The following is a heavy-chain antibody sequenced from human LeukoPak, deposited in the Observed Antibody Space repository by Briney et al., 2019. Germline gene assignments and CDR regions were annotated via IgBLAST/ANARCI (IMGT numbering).Heavy chain of an antibody. D-gene: IGHD3-3*01. CDR2: ISSSSSYI. V-gene: IGHV3-21*01. CDR1: GFTFSSYS. J-gene: IGHJ4*02. Sequence: GGSLRLSCAASGFTFSSYSMNWVRQAPGKGLEWVSSISSSSSYIYYADSVKGRFTISRDNAKNSLYLQMNSLRAEDTAVYYCARYDYDFWSGYDYWGQGTLVTVSS. CDR3: ARYDYDFWSGYDY.